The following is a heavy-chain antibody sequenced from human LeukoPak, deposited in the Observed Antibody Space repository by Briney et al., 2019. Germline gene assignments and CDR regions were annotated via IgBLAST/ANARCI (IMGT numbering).Heavy chain of an antibody. D-gene: IGHD2-2*01. CDR3: ARGLPVVPAAIPRGYYYYYGMDV. CDR1: GGTFSSYA. V-gene: IGHV1-69*01. J-gene: IGHJ6*04. Sequence: SVKVSCKASGGTFSSYAISWVRQAPGQGLEWMGGIIPIFGTANYAQKFQGRVTITADESTSTAYMELSSLRSEDTAVYYCARGLPVVPAAIPRGYYYYYGMDVWGKGTTDTVSS. CDR2: IIPIFGTA.